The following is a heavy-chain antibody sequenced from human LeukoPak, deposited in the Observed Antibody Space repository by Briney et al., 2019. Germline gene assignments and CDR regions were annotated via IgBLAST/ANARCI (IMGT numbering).Heavy chain of an antibody. D-gene: IGHD3-10*01. CDR1: GFTFSSYA. Sequence: GGSLRLSCAASGFTFSSYAMHWVRQATGKGLEWVAVISYDGSNKYYADSVKGRFTISRDNSKNTLYLQMNSLRAEDTAVYYCASVGVSDYWGQGTLVTVSS. V-gene: IGHV3-30*04. CDR3: ASVGVSDY. CDR2: ISYDGSNK. J-gene: IGHJ4*02.